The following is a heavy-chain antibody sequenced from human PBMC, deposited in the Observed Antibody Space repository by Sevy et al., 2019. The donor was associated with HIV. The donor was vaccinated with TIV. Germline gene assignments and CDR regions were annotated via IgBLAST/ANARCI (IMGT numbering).Heavy chain of an antibody. CDR2: INPNTGDT. CDR1: GYTFSVHY. J-gene: IGHJ4*02. D-gene: IGHD3-22*01. V-gene: IGHV1-2*02. CDR3: ARLRYSDPSGQYYGGGADYFDY. Sequence: ASVKVSCSTSGYTFSVHYIYWVRQAAGQGLEWMGWINPNTGDTNFSPKFQGRVTMTRDSSINTAYMELISLTSADAAVYLCARLRYSDPSGQYYGGGADYFDYWGQGTLVTVSS.